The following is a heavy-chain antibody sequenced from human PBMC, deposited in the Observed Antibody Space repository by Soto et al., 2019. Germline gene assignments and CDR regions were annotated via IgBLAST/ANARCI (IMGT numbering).Heavy chain of an antibody. CDR3: ANSSGSYWQLDY. V-gene: IGHV1-3*01. Sequence: ASVKVSCKASGYTFTSYAMHWVRQAPGQRLEWMGWINAGNGNTKYSQKFQGRVTITRDTSASTAYMELSSLRSEDTAVYYCANSSGSYWQLDYWGQGTLVTVSS. D-gene: IGHD1-26*01. J-gene: IGHJ4*02. CDR1: GYTFTSYA. CDR2: INAGNGNT.